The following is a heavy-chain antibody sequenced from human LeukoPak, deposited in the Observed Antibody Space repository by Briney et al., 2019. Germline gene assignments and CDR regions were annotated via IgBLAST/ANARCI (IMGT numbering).Heavy chain of an antibody. CDR1: GGSISSGGYS. D-gene: IGHD6-13*01. V-gene: IGHV4-30-2*01. Sequence: SQTLSLTCAVSGGSISSGGYSWSWIRQPRGKGLEWIGYIYHSGSTYYNPSLKSRVTISVDRSKNQFSLKLSSVTAADTAVYYCARGSSSPFDYWGQGTLVTVSS. J-gene: IGHJ4*02. CDR2: IYHSGST. CDR3: ARGSSSPFDY.